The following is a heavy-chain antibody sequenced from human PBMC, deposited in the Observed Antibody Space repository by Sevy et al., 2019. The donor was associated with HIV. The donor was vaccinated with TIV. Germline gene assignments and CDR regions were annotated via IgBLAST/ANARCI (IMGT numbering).Heavy chain of an antibody. D-gene: IGHD2-15*01. CDR2: ISYDGSNK. J-gene: IGHJ4*02. CDR1: GFTFSSYA. CDR3: AVDVVVNDVAFDY. Sequence: GESLRLSCAASGFTFSSYAMHWVRQAPGKGLEWVAVISYDGSNKYYTDSVKGRFTISRDNSKNTLYLQMNSLRAEDTAVYYCAVDVVVNDVAFDYWGQGTLVTVSS. V-gene: IGHV3-30-3*01.